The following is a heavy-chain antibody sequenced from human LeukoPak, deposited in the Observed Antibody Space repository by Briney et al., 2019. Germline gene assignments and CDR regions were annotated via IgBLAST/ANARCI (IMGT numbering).Heavy chain of an antibody. D-gene: IGHD3-22*01. CDR3: AKGSYYDSSGSFYFDY. CDR2: ISGSGANT. J-gene: IGHJ4*02. Sequence: GGSLRLSCAASGFTFSTCAMSWVRQAPGKGLEWVSGISGSGANTYYADSVKGRFTISRDNSNNTLYVQVNSLGTEDTAAYYCAKGSYYDSSGSFYFDYWGQGTLVTVSS. CDR1: GFTFSTCA. V-gene: IGHV3-23*01.